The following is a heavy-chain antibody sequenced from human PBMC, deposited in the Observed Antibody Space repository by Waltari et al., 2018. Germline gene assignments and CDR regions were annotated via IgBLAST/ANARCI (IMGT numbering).Heavy chain of an antibody. CDR2: ISSTTTT. Sequence: EVHLVASGGGLVQPGESLRLSCAASGFTFSTYNMNWVRQAPGEGLGWVSYISSTTTTYYADYVKGRFTISRDNAKNSLYLQMNSLRAEDTALYYCARGRNGYIQDVFDIWGQGTMVSVSS. CDR1: GFTFSTYN. CDR3: ARGRNGYIQDVFDI. D-gene: IGHD5-12*01. J-gene: IGHJ3*02. V-gene: IGHV3-48*01.